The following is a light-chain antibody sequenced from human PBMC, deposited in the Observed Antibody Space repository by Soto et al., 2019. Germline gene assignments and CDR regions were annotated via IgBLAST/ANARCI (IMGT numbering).Light chain of an antibody. V-gene: IGLV2-11*01. CDR2: DVS. Sequence: QSALTQPRSVSGSPGQSGTISCTGTSSDVGGYNYVSWYQQHPGKAPKLMIYDVSKRPSGVPDRFSGSKSGNTASLTISGLQAEDEADYYCCSYAGSYTFFFGTGTKVTVL. J-gene: IGLJ1*01. CDR3: CSYAGSYTFF. CDR1: SSDVGGYNY.